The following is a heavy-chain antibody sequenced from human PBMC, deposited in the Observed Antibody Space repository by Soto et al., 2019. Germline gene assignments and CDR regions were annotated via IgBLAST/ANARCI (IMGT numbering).Heavy chain of an antibody. V-gene: IGHV4-30-4*01. Sequence: SETLSLTCTVSGGSISSGDYYWSWIRQPPGKGLEWIGYIYYSGSTYYNPSLKSRVTISVDTSKNQFSLKLSSVTAADTAVYYCAGLQSMRLSGLDPWGQGTLVTVPS. J-gene: IGHJ5*02. CDR3: AGLQSMRLSGLDP. CDR1: GGSISSGDYY. CDR2: IYYSGST. D-gene: IGHD3-16*02.